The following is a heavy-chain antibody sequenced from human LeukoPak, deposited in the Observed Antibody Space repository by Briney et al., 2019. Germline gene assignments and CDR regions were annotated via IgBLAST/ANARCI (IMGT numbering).Heavy chain of an antibody. CDR2: IYPGDPDT. CDR3: ARVYYYDSSGYPPPFDY. CDR1: GYSSTSYW. V-gene: IGHV5-51*01. Sequence: GESLKISCKGSGYSSTSYWIGWVRQMPGKGLEWMGIIYPGDPDTRYSPSFQGQVTISADKSISTAYLQWSSLKASDTAMYYCARVYYYDSSGYPPPFDYWGQGTLVTVSS. J-gene: IGHJ4*02. D-gene: IGHD3-22*01.